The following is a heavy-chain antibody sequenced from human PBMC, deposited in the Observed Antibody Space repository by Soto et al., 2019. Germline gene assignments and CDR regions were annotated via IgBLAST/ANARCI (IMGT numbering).Heavy chain of an antibody. CDR1: GFTFSTYA. CDR3: ARGDKYCSGTSCFLYYFDY. V-gene: IGHV3-23*01. Sequence: PGGSLRLSCAASGFTFSTYAMNWVRQAPGKGLEWVSGISGSGGSTYYADSVKGRFTISRDNSKNTLYLQMNSLRAEDTAVYYCARGDKYCSGTSCFLYYFDYWGQGTLVTVSS. CDR2: ISGSGGST. J-gene: IGHJ4*02. D-gene: IGHD2-2*01.